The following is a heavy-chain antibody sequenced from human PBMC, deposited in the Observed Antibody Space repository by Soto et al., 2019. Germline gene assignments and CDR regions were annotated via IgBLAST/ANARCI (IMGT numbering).Heavy chain of an antibody. CDR2: INAGNGNT. J-gene: IGHJ4*02. CDR1: GYTFTSYA. CDR3: ARESGSYSGFDY. V-gene: IGHV1-3*01. Sequence: QVQLVQSGAEVKKPGASVKVSCKASGYTFTSYAMYWVRQAPGQRLEWMGWINAGNGNTKYSQKFQGRVTINRDTSASTAYMELSSLRSEDTAVYYCARESGSYSGFDYWGQGTLVTVSS. D-gene: IGHD1-26*01.